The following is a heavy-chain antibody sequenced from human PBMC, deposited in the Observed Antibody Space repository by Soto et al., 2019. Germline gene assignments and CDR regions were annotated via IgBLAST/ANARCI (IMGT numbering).Heavy chain of an antibody. Sequence: SETLSLTGAVSGYSIGSGYYWAWVRQSTGKGLEWIGSIYHDGSVYYNPSLNGRVYRSMDTSQNRFSLNLTSVTADDPAVLYCATTFDYYCIYVWRQRTTVTVSS. J-gene: IGHJ6*02. CDR3: ATTFDYYCIYV. CDR2: IYHDGSV. V-gene: IGHV4-38-2*01. CDR1: GYSIGSGYY.